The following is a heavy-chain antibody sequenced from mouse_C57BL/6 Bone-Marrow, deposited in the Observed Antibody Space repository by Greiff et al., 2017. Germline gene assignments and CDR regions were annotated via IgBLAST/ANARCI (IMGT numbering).Heavy chain of an antibody. V-gene: IGHV5-9-1*02. CDR3: TRDDGNYGPFAY. CDR2: LSSGGDYI. CDR1: GFTFSSYA. D-gene: IGHD2-3*01. J-gene: IGHJ3*01. Sequence: EVTLVESGEGLVKPGGSLKLSCAASGFTFSSYAMSWVRQTPEKRLEWVAYLSSGGDYIYYADTVKGRFTLSRDNARNTLYLQMSSLKSEDTAMYYCTRDDGNYGPFAYWGQGTLVTVSA.